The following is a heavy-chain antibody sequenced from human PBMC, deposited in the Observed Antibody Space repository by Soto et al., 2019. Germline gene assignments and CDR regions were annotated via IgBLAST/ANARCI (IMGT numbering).Heavy chain of an antibody. V-gene: IGHV4-34*01. CDR1: GGSFSGYY. D-gene: IGHD3-3*01. CDR2: INHSGST. Sequence: SETLSLTCADYGGSFSGYYWSWIRQPPGKGLEWIGEINHSGSTNYNPSLKSRVTISVDTSKNQFSLKLSSVTAADTAVYYCARGSDFWSGYYGYYYYGMDVWGQGTTVTVSS. CDR3: ARGSDFWSGYYGYYYYGMDV. J-gene: IGHJ6*02.